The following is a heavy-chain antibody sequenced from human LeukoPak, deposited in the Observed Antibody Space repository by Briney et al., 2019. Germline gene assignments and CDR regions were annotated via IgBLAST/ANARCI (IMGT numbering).Heavy chain of an antibody. CDR1: GISLSTSGMR. CDR3: ARTESGSRFDY. D-gene: IGHD1-26*01. CDR2: IDWDDAK. J-gene: IGHJ4*02. Sequence: SGPALVKPTQTLTLTCTLSGISLSTSGMRVSWIRQPPGEALEWLARIDWDDAKFYSTSLKTRLTISKDTSKNQVVLTMTNMDPVDTATYYCARTESGSRFDYWGQGTLVTVSS. V-gene: IGHV2-70*04.